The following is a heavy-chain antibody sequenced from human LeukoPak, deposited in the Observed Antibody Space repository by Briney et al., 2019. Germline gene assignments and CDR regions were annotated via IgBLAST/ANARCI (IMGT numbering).Heavy chain of an antibody. J-gene: IGHJ4*02. CDR3: ARAVEQLWFNY. Sequence: PGRSLRLSCAASGFTFSSYAMHWVRQAPGKGLEWVAVISYDGSNKYYADSVKGRFTISGDNSKNTLYLQMNSLRAEDTAVYYCARAVEQLWFNYWGQGTLVTVSS. CDR2: ISYDGSNK. V-gene: IGHV3-30*04. CDR1: GFTFSSYA. D-gene: IGHD5-18*01.